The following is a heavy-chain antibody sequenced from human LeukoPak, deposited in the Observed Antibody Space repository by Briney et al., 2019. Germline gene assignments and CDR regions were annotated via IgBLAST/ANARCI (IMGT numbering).Heavy chain of an antibody. V-gene: IGHV3-48*03. CDR3: ARDHDAYGPHDY. Sequence: PGGSLRLSRAASGFTFSNHEMTWFRQAPGKGLEWVSYISGDGKTVFYADSVKGRFTTSRDNAKNSLSLQMNTLRAEDTAVYYCARDHDAYGPHDYWGQGTLVTVSS. CDR1: GFTFSNHE. CDR2: ISGDGKTV. D-gene: IGHD3-10*01. J-gene: IGHJ4*02.